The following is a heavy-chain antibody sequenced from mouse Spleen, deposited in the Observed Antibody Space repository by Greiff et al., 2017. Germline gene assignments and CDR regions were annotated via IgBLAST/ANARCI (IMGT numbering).Heavy chain of an antibody. J-gene: IGHJ3*01. Sequence: QVQLQQSGPELVKPGASVKISCKASGYAFSSSWMNWVKQRPGKGLEWIGRIYPGDGDTNYNGKFKGKATLTADKSSSTAYMQLSSLTSEDSAVYFCARGDWDAYWGQGTLVTVSA. CDR2: IYPGDGDT. CDR3: ARGDWDAY. CDR1: GYAFSSSW. V-gene: IGHV1-82*01. D-gene: IGHD4-1*01.